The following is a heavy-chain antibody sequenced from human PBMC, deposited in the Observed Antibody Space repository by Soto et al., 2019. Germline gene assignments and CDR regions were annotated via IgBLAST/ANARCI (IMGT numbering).Heavy chain of an antibody. Sequence: QVQLVQSGAEVKKPGASVKVSCKASGYTFTSYGISWVRQAPGQGLEWMGWISAYNGNTNYAQKLQGRVTMTTDTSTTTAYMELRGLRSDDTAVYYCARMTMIWSSGLPLYWGQGTLVTVSS. D-gene: IGHD6-19*01. CDR2: ISAYNGNT. CDR1: GYTFTSYG. CDR3: ARMTMIWSSGLPLY. J-gene: IGHJ4*02. V-gene: IGHV1-18*01.